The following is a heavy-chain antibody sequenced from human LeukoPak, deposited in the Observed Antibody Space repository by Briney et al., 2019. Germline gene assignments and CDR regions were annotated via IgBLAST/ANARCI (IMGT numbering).Heavy chain of an antibody. CDR2: MYYSGST. CDR3: ARGAVAYYYFDN. D-gene: IGHD6-19*01. Sequence: SGTLSLTCTVPGGSISSYYWSWIRQPPGKGLEWIGYMYYSGSTNYNPSLKSRVTISVDTSKNQFSLKLSSVTAADTAVYYCARGAVAYYYFDNWGQGTLVTVSS. V-gene: IGHV4-59*01. J-gene: IGHJ4*02. CDR1: GGSISSYY.